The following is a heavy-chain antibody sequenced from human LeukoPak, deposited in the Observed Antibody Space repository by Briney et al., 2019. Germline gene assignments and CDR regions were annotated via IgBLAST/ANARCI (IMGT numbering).Heavy chain of an antibody. J-gene: IGHJ4*02. V-gene: IGHV4-34*01. CDR3: ARGRPFSGSYGVDY. D-gene: IGHD1-26*01. CDR2: INHSGST. Sequence: SETLSLTCAVYGGSFSGYYWSWIRQPPGKRLEWIGVINHSGSTNYNPSLKSRVTISVDTSKNQFSLKLSSVTAADTAVYYCARGRPFSGSYGVDYWGQGTLVTVSS. CDR1: GGSFSGYY.